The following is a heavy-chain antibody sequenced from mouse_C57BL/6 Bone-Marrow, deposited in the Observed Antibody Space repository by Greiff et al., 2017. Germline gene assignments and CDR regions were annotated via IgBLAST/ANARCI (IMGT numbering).Heavy chain of an antibody. CDR3: ARRGDLLWYPWFAY. J-gene: IGHJ3*01. D-gene: IGHD2-1*01. CDR1: GYTFTSYG. CDR2: IYPRSGNT. V-gene: IGHV1-81*01. Sequence: QVHVKQSGAELARPGASVKLSCKASGYTFTSYGISWVKQRTGQGLEWIGEIYPRSGNTYYNEKFKGKATLTADKSSSTAYMELRSLTSEDSAVYFCARRGDLLWYPWFAYWGQGTLVTVSA.